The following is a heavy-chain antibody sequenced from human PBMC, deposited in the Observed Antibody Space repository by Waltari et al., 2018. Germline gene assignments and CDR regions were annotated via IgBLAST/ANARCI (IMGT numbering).Heavy chain of an antibody. CDR1: GGSFSGYY. V-gene: IGHV4-34*01. CDR2: INHSGST. CDR3: ARGRYYYGSGSAPLDY. Sequence: QVQLQQWGAGLLKPSETLSLTCAVYGGSFSGYYWTWIRQPPGKGLELIGEINHSGSTNYNPPLKRRVTIAVDTSKDQFSLKLSSVTAADTAVYYCARGRYYYGSGSAPLDYWGQGTLVTVSS. J-gene: IGHJ4*02. D-gene: IGHD3-10*01.